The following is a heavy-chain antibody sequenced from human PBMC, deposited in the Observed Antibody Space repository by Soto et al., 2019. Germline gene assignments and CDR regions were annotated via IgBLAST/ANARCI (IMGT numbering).Heavy chain of an antibody. J-gene: IGHJ4*02. CDR1: GFSFTNNW. CDR2: IFPADSDT. D-gene: IGHD5-12*01. Sequence: GESLKISCKGSGFSFTNNWIAWVRQMPGKGLEWMGIIFPADSDTRYSPSLQGQVTISADKSISTAYLQWSSLKASDTAVYYCARNGYSGYEVDYWGQGTLVTVSS. CDR3: ARNGYSGYEVDY. V-gene: IGHV5-51*01.